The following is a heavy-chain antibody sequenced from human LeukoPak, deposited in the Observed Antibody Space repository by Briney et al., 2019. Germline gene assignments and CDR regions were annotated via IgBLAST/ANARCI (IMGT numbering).Heavy chain of an antibody. CDR1: GYTFTIYY. V-gene: IGHV1-46*01. Sequence: ASVKVSCKASGYTFTIYYMHWVRQAPGQGLEWMGINNPSGGSTSYAQKFQGRVNMTRDTSTSTVYMELSSLRSEDTAVYYCVRDGEGAAISVNYWFDPWGQGTLVTVSS. D-gene: IGHD2-2*02. CDR2: NNPSGGST. CDR3: VRDGEGAAISVNYWFDP. J-gene: IGHJ5*02.